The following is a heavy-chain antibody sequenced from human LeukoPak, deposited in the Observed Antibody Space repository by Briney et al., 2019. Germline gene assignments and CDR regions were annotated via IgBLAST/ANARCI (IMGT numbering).Heavy chain of an antibody. CDR2: ISSSSSTI. CDR1: GFTFSTYS. CDR3: ARASGYSSSWYDY. J-gene: IGHJ4*02. Sequence: GGSLRLSCAASGFTFSTYSMNWVRQAPGKGLEWVSYISSSSSTIYYADSVKGRFTISRDNAKNSLYLQVNSLRDEDTAVYYCARASGYSSSWYDYWGQGTLVTVSS. V-gene: IGHV3-48*02. D-gene: IGHD6-13*01.